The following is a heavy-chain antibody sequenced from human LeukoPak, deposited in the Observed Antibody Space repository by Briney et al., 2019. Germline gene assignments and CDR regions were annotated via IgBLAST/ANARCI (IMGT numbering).Heavy chain of an antibody. D-gene: IGHD4/OR15-4a*01. CDR3: AKSDRPYRLYYFDS. Sequence: GRSLRLSCAASGFPFDDYAMHWVRQAPGQGLEWVSGISWNSGIIGYADSVRGRFTISRDNAKNSLYLQMNSLRAEDTALYYCAKSDRPYRLYYFDSWGQGTLVTVSS. CDR2: ISWNSGII. V-gene: IGHV3-9*01. J-gene: IGHJ4*02. CDR1: GFPFDDYA.